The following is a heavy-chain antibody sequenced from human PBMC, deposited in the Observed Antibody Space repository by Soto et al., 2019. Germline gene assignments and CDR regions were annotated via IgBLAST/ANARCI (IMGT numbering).Heavy chain of an antibody. CDR1: GFTFSSYA. CDR2: ISYDGSNK. D-gene: IGHD2-15*01. Sequence: GGSLRLSCAASGFTFSSYAMHWVRQAPGKGLEWVAVISYDGSNKYYADSVKGRFTISRDNSKNTLYLQMKSLRAEDTAVYYCARDHLGDVVVVAAKLYYYYGMDVWGQGTTVTVSS. V-gene: IGHV3-30-3*01. J-gene: IGHJ6*02. CDR3: ARDHLGDVVVVAAKLYYYYGMDV.